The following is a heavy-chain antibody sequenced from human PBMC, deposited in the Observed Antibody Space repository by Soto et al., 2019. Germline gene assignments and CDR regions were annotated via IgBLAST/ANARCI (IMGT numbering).Heavy chain of an antibody. Sequence: EVQLLESGGGLVQPGGSLRLSCAASGFTFSSYAMSLVRQAPGKGLEWVSAISGSGGSTYYADSVKGRFTISRDNSKNTLYLQMNSLRAEDTDVYYCAKDGLGFGALPYSDYWGQGTLVTVSS. D-gene: IGHD3-10*01. V-gene: IGHV3-23*01. CDR3: AKDGLGFGALPYSDY. J-gene: IGHJ4*02. CDR2: ISGSGGST. CDR1: GFTFSSYA.